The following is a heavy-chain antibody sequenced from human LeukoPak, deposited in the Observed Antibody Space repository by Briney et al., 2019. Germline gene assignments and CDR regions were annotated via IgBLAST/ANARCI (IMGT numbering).Heavy chain of an antibody. J-gene: IGHJ2*01. CDR2: IYYSGNT. V-gene: IGHV4-59*01. Sequence: SETLSLTCTVSGGSIFTYYWSWIRQPPGEGLEWIGYIYYSGNTNYNPSLESRVTISVDTSKNQFSLKLRSVTAADTAVYYCARVSYSRSYDYWYFDLWGRGTLVTVSS. D-gene: IGHD6-13*01. CDR3: ARVSYSRSYDYWYFDL. CDR1: GGSIFTYY.